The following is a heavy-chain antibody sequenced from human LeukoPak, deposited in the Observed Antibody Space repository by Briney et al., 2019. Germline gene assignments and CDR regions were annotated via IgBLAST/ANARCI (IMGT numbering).Heavy chain of an antibody. CDR2: IIPIFGTA. V-gene: IGHV1-69*05. D-gene: IGHD3-16*01. CDR3: AILGLYDLGAFDI. J-gene: IGHJ3*02. CDR1: GCTFSSYA. Sequence: SVKVSCKASGCTFSSYAISWVRQAPGQGLEWMGRIIPIFGTANYAQKFQGRVTITTDESTSTAYMELSSLRSEDTAVYYCAILGLYDLGAFDIWGQGTMVTVSS.